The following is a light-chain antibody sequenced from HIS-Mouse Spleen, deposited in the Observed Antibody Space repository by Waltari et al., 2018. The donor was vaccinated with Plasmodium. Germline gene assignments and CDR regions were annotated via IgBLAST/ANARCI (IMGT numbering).Light chain of an antibody. J-gene: IGLJ2*01. V-gene: IGLV3-19*01. Sequence: SSELTQDPAVSVALGQTVRITCQGDSLRSYYASWYQQKPGQAPVLVIYGKNNRPSGIPERFSGSSSGNTASLTITGAQAEDEADYYCNSRDSLNGPVFGGGTKLTVL. CDR1: SLRSYY. CDR3: NSRDSLNGPV. CDR2: GKN.